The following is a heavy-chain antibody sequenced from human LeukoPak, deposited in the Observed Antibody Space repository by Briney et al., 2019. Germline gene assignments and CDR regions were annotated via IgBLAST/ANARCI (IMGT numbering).Heavy chain of an antibody. Sequence: ASVKVSCKASGYTFTGYYMHWVRQAPGQGLEWMGWISAYNGNTNYAQKLQGRVTMTTDTSTSTAYMELRSLRSDDTAVYYCARGVVIAPHGIAAAGDDYWGQGTLVTVSS. CDR1: GYTFTGYY. D-gene: IGHD6-13*01. J-gene: IGHJ4*02. CDR3: ARGVVIAPHGIAAAGDDY. V-gene: IGHV1-18*04. CDR2: ISAYNGNT.